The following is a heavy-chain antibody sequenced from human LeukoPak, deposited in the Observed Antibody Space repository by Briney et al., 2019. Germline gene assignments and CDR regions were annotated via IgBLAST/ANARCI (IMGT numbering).Heavy chain of an antibody. J-gene: IGHJ4*02. CDR3: AKEDYDGSGSYLGY. CDR2: IFYEGTNQ. CDR1: GFTLSRYG. D-gene: IGHD3-10*01. V-gene: IGHV3-30*18. Sequence: GGFLRHSCAASGFTLSRYGMQWVREAPWKGRESVAVIFYEGTNQYYADSVKGRFTVSRDNSKNALYLQMNSLRAEDTDVYHCAKEDYDGSGSYLGYWGKGALVTVSS.